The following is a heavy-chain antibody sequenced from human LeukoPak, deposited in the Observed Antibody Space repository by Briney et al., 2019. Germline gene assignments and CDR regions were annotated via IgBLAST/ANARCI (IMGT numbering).Heavy chain of an antibody. CDR3: ARDRSSYYDSSGYSRHFDS. V-gene: IGHV4-4*02. J-gene: IGHJ4*02. CDR2: IYHSGST. Sequence: SETLSLTCAVSGGSISSSNWWSWVRQPPGKGLEWIGEIYHSGSTNYNPSLKSRVTISVDKSKNQFSLKLSSVTAADTAVYYCARDRSSYYDSSGYSRHFDSWGQGTLVTVSS. D-gene: IGHD3-22*01. CDR1: GGSISSSNW.